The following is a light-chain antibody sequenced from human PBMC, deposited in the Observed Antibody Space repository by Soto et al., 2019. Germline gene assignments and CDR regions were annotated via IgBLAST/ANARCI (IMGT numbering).Light chain of an antibody. CDR1: SSDVGRYNY. Sequence: QSALTQPASVSGSPGQSISISCTGTSSDVGRYNYVSWYQQHPGKAPKLMIYEVSNRPSGVSDRFSGSKSGNTASLTISGLPVEDETDYYCNSKRTATPLVFGTGTKLTVL. CDR3: NSKRTATPLV. J-gene: IGLJ1*01. CDR2: EVS. V-gene: IGLV2-14*01.